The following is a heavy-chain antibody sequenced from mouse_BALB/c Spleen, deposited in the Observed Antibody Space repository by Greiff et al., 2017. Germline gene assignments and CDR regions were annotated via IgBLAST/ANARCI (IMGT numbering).Heavy chain of an antibody. J-gene: IGHJ4*01. Sequence: QVQLQQSGAELMKPGASVKISCKATGYTFSSYWIEWVKQRPGHGLEWIGEILPGSGSTNYNEKFKGKATFTADTSSNTAYMQLSSLTSEDSAVYYCARGGYRYDGGSYAMDYWGQGTSVTVSS. CDR1: GYTFSSYW. V-gene: IGHV1-9*01. CDR2: ILPGSGST. CDR3: ARGGYRYDGGSYAMDY. D-gene: IGHD2-14*01.